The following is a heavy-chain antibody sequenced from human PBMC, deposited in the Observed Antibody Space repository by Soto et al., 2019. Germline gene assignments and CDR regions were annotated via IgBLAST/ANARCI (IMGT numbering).Heavy chain of an antibody. D-gene: IGHD4-4*01. CDR3: AKTPTHDYSPYYYMDV. Sequence: HPGGSLRLSCAASGFTFSSYSMNWVRQAPGKGLEWVSAISSSSGSTYYADSVKGRFTISRDNSKNTLYLQMNSLRAEDTAVYYCAKTPTHDYSPYYYMDVWGKGTTVTVSS. J-gene: IGHJ6*03. CDR1: GFTFSSYS. CDR2: ISSSSGST. V-gene: IGHV3-23*01.